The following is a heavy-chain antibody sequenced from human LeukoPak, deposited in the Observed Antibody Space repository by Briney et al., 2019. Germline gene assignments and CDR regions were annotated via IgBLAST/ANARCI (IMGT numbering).Heavy chain of an antibody. CDR2: INPSGGST. CDR1: GYTFTSYY. V-gene: IGHV1-46*01. D-gene: IGHD6-19*01. CDR3: ARDARYSSGWYYFDY. Sequence: ASVKASCKASGYTFTSYYMHWVRQAPGQGLEWMGIINPSGGSTSYAQKFQGRVTMTRDTSISTAYMELSRLRSDDTAVYYCARDARYSSGWYYFDYWGQGTLVTVSS. J-gene: IGHJ4*02.